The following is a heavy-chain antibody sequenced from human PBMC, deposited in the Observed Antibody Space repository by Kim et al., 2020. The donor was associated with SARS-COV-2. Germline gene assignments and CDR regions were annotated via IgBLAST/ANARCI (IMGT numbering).Heavy chain of an antibody. V-gene: IGHV3-7*01. CDR3: ARLGGKVSPRGY. D-gene: IGHD3-10*01. CDR1: GFTFSSYW. CDR2: IHQDGSDK. J-gene: IGHJ4*02. Sequence: GGSLRLSCVASGFTFSSYWMSWVRQAPGKGLEWVANIHQDGSDKYYLDSLKGRFTISRDNTKNSLFLQMDSLRVEDTGVYYCARLGGKVSPRGYWGQGALVTVSS.